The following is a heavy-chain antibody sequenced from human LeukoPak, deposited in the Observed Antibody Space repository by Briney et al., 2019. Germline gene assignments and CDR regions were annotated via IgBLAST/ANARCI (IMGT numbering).Heavy chain of an antibody. V-gene: IGHV3-21*01. CDR3: AILTPQYYFDY. CDR1: GFTFSSYS. J-gene: IGHJ4*02. CDR2: ITSSSDYR. D-gene: IGHD2-8*02. Sequence: GGSLRLSCAASGFTFSSYSMNWVRQAPGKGLEWVSSITSSSDYRYHADSVRGRFTISRDNAKNSLYLQMNSLRAEDTAVYYCAILTPQYYFDYWGQGTLVTVSS.